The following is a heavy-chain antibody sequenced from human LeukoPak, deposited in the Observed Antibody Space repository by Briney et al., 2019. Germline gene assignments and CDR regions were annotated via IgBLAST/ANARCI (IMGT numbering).Heavy chain of an antibody. CDR1: GFTFSSYS. Sequence: PGGSLRLSCAASGFTFSSYSMNWVRQAPGKGLEWVSYISSSSSTIYYADSVKGRFTISRDNAKNSLYLRMNSLRAEDTAVYCCARASGCGGDCYAFDYWGQGTLVTVSS. D-gene: IGHD2-21*01. CDR3: ARASGCGGDCYAFDY. CDR2: ISSSSSTI. J-gene: IGHJ4*02. V-gene: IGHV3-48*01.